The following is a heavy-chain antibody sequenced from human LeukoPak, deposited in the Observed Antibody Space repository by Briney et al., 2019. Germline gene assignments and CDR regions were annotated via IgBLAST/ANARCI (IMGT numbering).Heavy chain of an antibody. Sequence: GASVKVSCKASGYTFTAYYMHWVRQAPGQGLEWMGWINPSSGVTKYAQKFQGRVTMTRDTSISTAYMDLSRLRSDDTAMYYCARDSGYDSPIDYWGQGTLVTVSS. CDR2: INPSSGVT. D-gene: IGHD5-12*01. CDR1: GYTFTAYY. J-gene: IGHJ4*02. CDR3: ARDSGYDSPIDY. V-gene: IGHV1-2*02.